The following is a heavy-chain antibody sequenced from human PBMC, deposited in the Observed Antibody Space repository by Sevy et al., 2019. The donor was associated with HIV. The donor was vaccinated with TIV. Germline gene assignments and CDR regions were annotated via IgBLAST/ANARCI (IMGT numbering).Heavy chain of an antibody. D-gene: IGHD6-19*01. Sequence: GGSLRLSCAASEITFSTAIIHWVRQAPGKGLEWVEAISYDESKYYADSVKGRLTISRDSSTNTVYLEMSSLRTEDTAVYYCAKEVGTSGRCGYFNYWGQGTLVTVSS. V-gene: IGHV3-30*04. CDR3: AKEVGTSGRCGYFNY. J-gene: IGHJ4*02. CDR2: ISYDESK. CDR1: EITFSTAI.